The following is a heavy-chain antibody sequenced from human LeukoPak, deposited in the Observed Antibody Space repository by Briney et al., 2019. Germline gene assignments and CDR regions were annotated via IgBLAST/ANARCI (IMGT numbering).Heavy chain of an antibody. V-gene: IGHV3-74*01. CDR1: GFTFTSYW. J-gene: IGHJ4*02. Sequence: TGGSLRLSSAASGFTFTSYWMHWVRQAPGKGLVWVSRINSDGSSTNYADSVKGRFTISRDNAKNTLYLQVNSLRAEDTAVYFCARGTNYYDSTGMSDWGQGTLVTVSS. CDR3: ARGTNYYDSTGMSD. D-gene: IGHD3-22*01. CDR2: INSDGSST.